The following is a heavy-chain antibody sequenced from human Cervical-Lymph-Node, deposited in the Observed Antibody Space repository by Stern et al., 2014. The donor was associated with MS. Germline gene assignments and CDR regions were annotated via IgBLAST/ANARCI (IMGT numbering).Heavy chain of an antibody. CDR3: TGGGYDSYSNFDY. V-gene: IGHV3-30-3*01. Sequence: VQLEESGGGVVQPGRSLRLSCAASGFTFSSYAMHWVRQAPGKGLEWVAVISYDGSNKYYADSVKGRFTISRDNSKNTLYLQMSSLRAEDTAVYYCTGGGYDSYSNFDYWGQGTLVTVSS. CDR2: ISYDGSNK. J-gene: IGHJ4*02. D-gene: IGHD5-12*01. CDR1: GFTFSSYA.